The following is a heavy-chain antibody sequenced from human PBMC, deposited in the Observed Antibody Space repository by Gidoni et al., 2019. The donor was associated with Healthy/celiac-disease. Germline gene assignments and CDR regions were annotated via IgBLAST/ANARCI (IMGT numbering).Heavy chain of an antibody. Sequence: EVQLVQSGAEVKRPGESLKISCKGYGDRFTSYWIGWVRQMPGKGLEWMGIIYPGYSGTRYSPSFQGQVTISADTSLSTAYLQWSSLKASDTAMYYCARHALESAYDSSGYYYVGRIDPWGQGTLVTVSS. CDR3: ARHALESAYDSSGYYYVGRIDP. V-gene: IGHV5-51*01. CDR2: IYPGYSGT. J-gene: IGHJ5*02. D-gene: IGHD3-22*01. CDR1: GDRFTSYW.